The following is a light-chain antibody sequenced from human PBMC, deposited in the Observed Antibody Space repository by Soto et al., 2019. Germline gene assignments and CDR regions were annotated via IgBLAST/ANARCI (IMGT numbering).Light chain of an antibody. V-gene: IGKV3-11*01. CDR2: DVS. CDR3: QQRSNWPRT. J-gene: IGKJ1*01. CDR1: QNISSY. Sequence: EMVMTQSPVTLSLSPGERATLSCRASQNISSYLIWYQQKPGQAPRLLMYDVSNRATGIPARFSGSGSGTDFTLTISSLEPEDLAVYYCQQRSNWPRTFGQGTKVDIK.